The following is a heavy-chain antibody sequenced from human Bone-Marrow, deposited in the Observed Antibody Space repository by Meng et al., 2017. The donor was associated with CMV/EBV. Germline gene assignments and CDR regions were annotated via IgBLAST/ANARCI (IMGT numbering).Heavy chain of an antibody. D-gene: IGHD3-3*01. CDR3: ARFWSGYYTIDY. CDR1: GFTFSSYS. J-gene: IGHJ4*02. Sequence: GGSLRLSCAASGFTFSSYSMNWVRQAPGKGLEWVSSISGTRNYIFYADSVKGRFTISRDNAKNSLYLQMNGLRAEDTAVYYCARFWSGYYTIDYWGQGTLVTVSS. V-gene: IGHV3-21*01. CDR2: ISGTRNYI.